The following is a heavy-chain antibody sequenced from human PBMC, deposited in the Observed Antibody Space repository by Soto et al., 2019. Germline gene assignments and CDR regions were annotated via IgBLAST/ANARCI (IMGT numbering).Heavy chain of an antibody. V-gene: IGHV3-23*01. CDR3: AKTSGSYPFLYMDV. CDR1: GFTFSNYV. Sequence: GGSLRLSCAASGFTFSNYVMSWVRQAPGKGLEWVSGISVSGGSTYYADSVKGRFTISRDNSKNTLNLQMNSLRAEDTAVFYCAKTSGSYPFLYMDVWGKGTTVTVSS. D-gene: IGHD3-10*01. CDR2: ISVSGGST. J-gene: IGHJ6*03.